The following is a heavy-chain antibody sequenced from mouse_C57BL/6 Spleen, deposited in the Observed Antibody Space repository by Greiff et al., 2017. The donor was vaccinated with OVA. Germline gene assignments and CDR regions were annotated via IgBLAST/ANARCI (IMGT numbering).Heavy chain of an antibody. J-gene: IGHJ2*01. CDR2: IYPRSGNT. CDR3: ARWASYPNSLDY. D-gene: IGHD6-5*01. V-gene: IGHV1-81*01. CDR1: GYTFTSYG. Sequence: VQGVESGAELARPGASVKLSCKASGYTFTSYGISWVKQRTGQGLEWIGEIYPRSGNTYYNEKFKGKATLTADKSSSTAYMELRSLTSEDSAVYFCARWASYPNSLDYWGQGTTLTVSS.